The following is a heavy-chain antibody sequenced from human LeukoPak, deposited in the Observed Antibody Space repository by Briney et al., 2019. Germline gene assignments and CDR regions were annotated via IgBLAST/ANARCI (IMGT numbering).Heavy chain of an antibody. CDR1: GFAFSSYE. D-gene: IGHD3-22*01. V-gene: IGHV3-48*03. CDR2: ISSSGSIT. J-gene: IGHJ4*02. Sequence: GGSLRLSCAASGFAFSSYEMNWVRQAPGKGLEWASYISSSGSITHYADSVKGRFTISRDNAKKSLYLQMNSLRAEDTAVYYCARDNYDSSGYYFDWGQGTLVTVSS. CDR3: ARDNYDSSGYYFD.